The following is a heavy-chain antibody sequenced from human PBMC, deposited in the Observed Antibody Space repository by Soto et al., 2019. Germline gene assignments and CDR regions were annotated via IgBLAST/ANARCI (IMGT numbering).Heavy chain of an antibody. CDR3: ARAVGGVMITFGGVIEYDY. V-gene: IGHV1-18*01. D-gene: IGHD3-16*02. CDR1: GYTFTSYG. J-gene: IGHJ4*02. CDR2: ISAYNGNT. Sequence: ASVKVSCKASGYTFTSYGISWVRQAPGQGLEWMGWISAYNGNTNYAQKLQGRVTMTTDTSTSTAYMELRSLRSDDTAVYYCARAVGGVMITFGGVIEYDYWGQGTLVTVSS.